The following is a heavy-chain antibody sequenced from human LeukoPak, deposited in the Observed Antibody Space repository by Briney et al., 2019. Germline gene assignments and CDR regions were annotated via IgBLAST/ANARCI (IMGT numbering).Heavy chain of an antibody. CDR2: ISAYNGNT. V-gene: IGHV1-18*01. J-gene: IGHJ4*02. D-gene: IGHD2-15*01. CDR1: GYNFTSHG. Sequence: GGSVKVSCKASGYNFTSHGISWVRQAPGQGLEWMGWISAYNGNTNYAQKLQGRVTMTTDTSTSTAYMELRSLRSDDTAVYYCARDCSGGSCYFDYWGQGTLVTVSS. CDR3: ARDCSGGSCYFDY.